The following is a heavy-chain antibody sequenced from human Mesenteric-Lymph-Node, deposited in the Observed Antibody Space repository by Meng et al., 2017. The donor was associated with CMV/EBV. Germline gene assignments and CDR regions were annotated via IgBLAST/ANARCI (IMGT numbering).Heavy chain of an antibody. CDR1: GGTFSSYA. V-gene: IGHV1-69-2*01. D-gene: IGHD6-19*01. CDR3: ATIAVYGVADY. J-gene: IGHJ4*01. CDR2: VDPEEGKR. Sequence: ASVKVSCKASGGTFSSYAISWVRQAPGKGLEWMGLVDPEEGKRVYADKFEGRVTMTADTSTGTAYMEMTSLRPEDTAVYFCATIAVYGVADYWGQGTLVTVSS.